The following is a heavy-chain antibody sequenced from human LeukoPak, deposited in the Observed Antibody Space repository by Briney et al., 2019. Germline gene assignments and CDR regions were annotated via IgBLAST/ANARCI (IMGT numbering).Heavy chain of an antibody. CDR1: GGSISSSNYY. J-gene: IGHJ4*02. V-gene: IGHV4-39*07. D-gene: IGHD6-13*01. Sequence: PSETLSLTCTVSGGSISSSNYYWGWIRQPPGKGLEWIGSIYYSGSTYYNPSLKSRVTISVDTSKNQFSLKLSSVTAADTAVYYCARGWLQQLAYDYWGQGTLVTVSS. CDR3: ARGWLQQLAYDY. CDR2: IYYSGST.